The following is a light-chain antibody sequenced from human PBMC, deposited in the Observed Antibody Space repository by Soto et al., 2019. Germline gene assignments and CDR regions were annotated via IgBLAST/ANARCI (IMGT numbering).Light chain of an antibody. Sequence: EIVLTQSPGTLSLSPGERATVSCRASQPISTMNLAWYQQKPGQAPRLLIYGTSNRATRIPDRFRGSGSGTDFTLTISRLEPEDFVVYYCHQYGSLPLTFGGGAKVEIK. CDR2: GTS. J-gene: IGKJ4*01. CDR3: HQYGSLPLT. CDR1: QPISTMN. V-gene: IGKV3-20*01.